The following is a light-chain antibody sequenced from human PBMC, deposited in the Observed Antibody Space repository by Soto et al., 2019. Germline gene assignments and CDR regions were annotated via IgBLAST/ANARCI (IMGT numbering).Light chain of an antibody. CDR3: QQSNNWPYT. Sequence: EIVLTQSPGTLSVSPGERANLSCRASQSVSTNLAWFQQKPGQAPRLLIYGASTRATGIPARFSGSGSGTEFTLTINSLQSEDLADYYCQQSNNWPYTFGQGTKLEV. CDR2: GAS. J-gene: IGKJ2*01. V-gene: IGKV3-15*01. CDR1: QSVSTN.